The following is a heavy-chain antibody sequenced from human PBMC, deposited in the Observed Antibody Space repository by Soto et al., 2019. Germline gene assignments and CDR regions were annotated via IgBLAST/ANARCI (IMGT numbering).Heavy chain of an antibody. Sequence: PSETLSLTCSVSGASLLSSYWSWVRQPAGKGLEWIGHIFPSGRTSYNPSLKSRLSMSIDPSRDLFSLNLSSVTAADTAVYYCAKGWDVKYFDEWGQGTLVTVSS. CDR1: GASLLSSY. D-gene: IGHD6-19*01. V-gene: IGHV4-4*07. CDR3: AKGWDVKYFDE. J-gene: IGHJ4*02. CDR2: IFPSGRT.